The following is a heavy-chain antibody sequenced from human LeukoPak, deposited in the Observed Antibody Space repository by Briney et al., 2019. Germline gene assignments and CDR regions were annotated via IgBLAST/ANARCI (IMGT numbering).Heavy chain of an antibody. Sequence: GASVKVSCKASGYTFTSYYMHWGRQAPGQGLEWMGIIDPSGVSTTYAQKFQGRVTMTRDMSTSTVYMGLNSLRSEDTAVYYCARDHKIAARAENYYYMDVWGKGTTVTVSS. CDR3: ARDHKIAARAENYYYMDV. D-gene: IGHD6-13*01. CDR2: IDPSGVST. CDR1: GYTFTSYY. V-gene: IGHV1-46*01. J-gene: IGHJ6*03.